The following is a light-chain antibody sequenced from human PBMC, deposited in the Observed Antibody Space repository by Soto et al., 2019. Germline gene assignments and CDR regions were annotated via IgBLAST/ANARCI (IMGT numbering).Light chain of an antibody. Sequence: QSVLTQPPSASGTPGQWVTISCSGSSSNIGSNTVHWYQQLPGTAPRLLIYNNHQRPSGVPDRLSASKSGTSASLALTEVQSEDEADYYCASWDDSLNAWVFGVGTKLTVL. J-gene: IGLJ3*02. CDR2: NNH. CDR3: ASWDDSLNAWV. V-gene: IGLV1-44*01. CDR1: SSNIGSNT.